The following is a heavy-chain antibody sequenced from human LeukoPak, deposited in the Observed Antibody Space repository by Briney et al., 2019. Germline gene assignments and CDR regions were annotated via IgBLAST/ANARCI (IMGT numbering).Heavy chain of an antibody. J-gene: IGHJ4*02. CDR1: GFTFTNYG. Sequence: PGTSLRLSCAASGFTFTNYGMHWVRQAPGKGLEWVALITYDGYYKYYSDSVKGRFTISRDNAKNSLYLLMNSLRAEDTAVYYCARVSTSWFFDSWGQGTLVTVSS. CDR2: ITYDGYYK. CDR3: ARVSTSWFFDS. V-gene: IGHV3-30*03. D-gene: IGHD6-13*01.